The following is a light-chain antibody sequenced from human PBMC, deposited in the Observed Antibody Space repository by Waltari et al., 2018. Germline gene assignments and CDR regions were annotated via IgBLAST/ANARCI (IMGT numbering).Light chain of an antibody. CDR1: DSDVGAYDF. J-gene: IGLJ1*01. CDR3: SSYTTSSAPGV. Sequence: QSALTQPASVSGSPGQSIHISCSGTDSDVGAYDFVSWYQQHPGKPPHLIIYSVSHRPSGSSNRFSASKSGNTASLTISGLQAEDEADYYCSSYTTSSAPGVFGTGTRVTVL. V-gene: IGLV2-14*01. CDR2: SVS.